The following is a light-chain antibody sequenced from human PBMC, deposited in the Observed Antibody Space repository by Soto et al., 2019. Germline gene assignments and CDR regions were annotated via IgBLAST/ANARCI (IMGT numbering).Light chain of an antibody. CDR1: SSDVGSYNF. CDR3: CSYAGRSTWV. J-gene: IGLJ3*02. CDR2: EVS. V-gene: IGLV2-23*02. Sequence: QSALTQPASVSGSLGQSITISCTGTSSDVGSYNFVSWYQQHPGKAPKVMIYEVSKWPSGVSNRFSGSKSGNTASLTISGLQAEEEADYFCCSYAGRSTWVFGGGTKLTVL.